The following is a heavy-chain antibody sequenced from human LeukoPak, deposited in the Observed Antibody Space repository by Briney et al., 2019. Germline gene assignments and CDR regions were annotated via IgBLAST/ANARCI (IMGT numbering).Heavy chain of an antibody. D-gene: IGHD3-3*01. V-gene: IGHV1-18*04. J-gene: IGHJ4*02. CDR1: GYTFTGYY. Sequence: EASVKVSCKASGYTFTGYYMHWVRQAPGQGLEWMGWISAYNGNTNYAQKLQGRVTMTTDTSTSTAYMELRSLRSDDTAVYYCARATITIFGVVINFDYWGQGTLVTVSS. CDR2: ISAYNGNT. CDR3: ARATITIFGVVINFDY.